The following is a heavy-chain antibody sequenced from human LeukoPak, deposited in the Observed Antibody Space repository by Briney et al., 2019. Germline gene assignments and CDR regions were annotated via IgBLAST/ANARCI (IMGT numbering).Heavy chain of an antibody. CDR2: ISGDGGSK. V-gene: IGHV3-43*02. Sequence: GGSLRLSCAASGFTFDDYVIHWVRQAPGKGLEWVSLISGDGGSKHYAASVKGRFTISRDNGKNSLYLHMNSLGTEDTALYYCVKDKYCSGGACYSYFDYWGQGTLVTVSS. J-gene: IGHJ4*02. CDR1: GFTFDDYV. D-gene: IGHD2-15*01. CDR3: VKDKYCSGGACYSYFDY.